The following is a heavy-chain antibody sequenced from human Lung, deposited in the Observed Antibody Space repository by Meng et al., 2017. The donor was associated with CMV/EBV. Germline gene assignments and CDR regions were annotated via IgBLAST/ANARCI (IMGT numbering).Heavy chain of an antibody. CDR1: GFTLKTYT. V-gene: IGHV3-48*01. CDR2: ISSSSNSL. J-gene: IGHJ6*02. CDR3: ARGPNDSRGYHSTNSDYYGLDV. D-gene: IGHD3-22*01. Sequence: GSLRLSCAASGFTLKTYTMNWVRQAPGKGLEWVSYISSSSNSLYYAVSVKGRFTITRDNVKNSLYLQMNSLSAKDTAVYYCARGPNDSRGYHSTNSDYYGLDVWXQETTVXVSS.